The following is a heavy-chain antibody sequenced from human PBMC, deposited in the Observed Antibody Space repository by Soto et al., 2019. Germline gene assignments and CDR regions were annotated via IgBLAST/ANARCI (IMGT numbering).Heavy chain of an antibody. J-gene: IGHJ4*02. CDR1: GYTFTGYY. CDR2: INPNSGGT. V-gene: IGHV1-2*02. CDR3: ARDLTYYYDSSGVFGY. D-gene: IGHD3-22*01. Sequence: ASVKVSFKASGYTFTGYYMHWVRQAPGQGLEWMGWINPNSGGTNYAQKFQGRVTMTRDTSISTAYMELSRLRSDDTAVYYCARDLTYYYDSSGVFGYWGQGTLVTVSS.